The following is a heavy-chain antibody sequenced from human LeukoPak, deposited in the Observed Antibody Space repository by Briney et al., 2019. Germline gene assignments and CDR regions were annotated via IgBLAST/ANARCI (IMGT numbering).Heavy chain of an antibody. Sequence: PGGSLRLSCAASGFTFSSYEMNWVRQAPGKGLEWVSYISSSGSTIYYADSVKGRFTISRDNSKNTLYLQMNSLRAEDTAVYYCAKETNQYDSSGYYYWGQGTLVTVSS. D-gene: IGHD3-22*01. V-gene: IGHV3-48*03. CDR2: ISSSGSTI. CDR3: AKETNQYDSSGYYY. CDR1: GFTFSSYE. J-gene: IGHJ4*02.